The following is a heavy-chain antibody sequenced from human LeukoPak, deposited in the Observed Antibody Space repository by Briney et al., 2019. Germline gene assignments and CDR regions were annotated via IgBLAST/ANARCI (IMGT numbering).Heavy chain of an antibody. CDR1: GGSISSSNW. CDR2: IYHSGST. D-gene: IGHD4-17*01. Sequence: PSGTLSLTCAVSGGSISSSNWWSWVRQSPGKGLEWIGEIYHSGSTNYNPSLKSRVTISVDKSKNQFSLKLSSVTAADTAVYYCARSEDDYGDYGAVDYWGQGTLVTVSS. V-gene: IGHV4-4*02. J-gene: IGHJ4*02. CDR3: ARSEDDYGDYGAVDY.